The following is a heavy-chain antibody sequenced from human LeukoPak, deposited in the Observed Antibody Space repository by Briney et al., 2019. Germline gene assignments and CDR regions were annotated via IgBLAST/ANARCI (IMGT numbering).Heavy chain of an antibody. CDR1: GFTFSSYA. D-gene: IGHD2/OR15-2a*01. V-gene: IGHV3-30-3*01. Sequence: PGGSLRLSCAASGFTFSSYAMHWVRQAPGKGLEWVAVISYDGSNKYYADSVKGRFTISRDNSKNTLYLQMNSLRAEDTAVYYCARFVSMAFDYWGQGTLVTVSS. CDR2: ISYDGSNK. J-gene: IGHJ4*02. CDR3: ARFVSMAFDY.